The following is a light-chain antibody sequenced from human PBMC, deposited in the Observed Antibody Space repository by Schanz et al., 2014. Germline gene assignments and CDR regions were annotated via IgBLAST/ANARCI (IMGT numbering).Light chain of an antibody. CDR3: QQYYSTPRFT. V-gene: IGKV4-1*01. J-gene: IGKJ3*01. Sequence: DIVMTQSPDSLAVSLGERATINCKSSQSVLYSSNNKNYLAWYQQKPGQPPKLLIYWASTRESGVPDRFSGSGSGTDFTLTINGLQAEDVAVYYCQQYYSTPRFTFGPGTKVDIK. CDR2: WAS. CDR1: QSVLYSSNNKNY.